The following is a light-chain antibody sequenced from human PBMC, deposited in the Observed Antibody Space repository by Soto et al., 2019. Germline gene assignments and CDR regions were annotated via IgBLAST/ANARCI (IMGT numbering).Light chain of an antibody. CDR3: HQYNNWPPGT. CDR1: QSISSN. Sequence: EIVMTQSPATLSVSPGERATLSCRASQSISSNLAWYQQKPGQAPSLLLYGASTRATGIPARFSGSGSGTDFTLTISGLQSEDFAVYYCHQYNNWPPGTFGQGTKLEIK. CDR2: GAS. J-gene: IGKJ2*02. V-gene: IGKV3-15*01.